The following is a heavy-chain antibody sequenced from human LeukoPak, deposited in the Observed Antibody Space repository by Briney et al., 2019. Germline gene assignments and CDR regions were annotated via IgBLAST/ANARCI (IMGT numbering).Heavy chain of an antibody. CDR1: GFTFSSYG. Sequence: GGSLRLSCAASGFTFSSYGMRWVRQAPGKGLEWVSTISGSGGSTYYADSVKGRFTISRDNAKDTLYLQMNSLRAEDTAVYYCTGHHQAYSRTYWGQGTLVTVSS. J-gene: IGHJ4*02. D-gene: IGHD6-13*01. CDR2: ISGSGGST. CDR3: TGHHQAYSRTY. V-gene: IGHV3-23*01.